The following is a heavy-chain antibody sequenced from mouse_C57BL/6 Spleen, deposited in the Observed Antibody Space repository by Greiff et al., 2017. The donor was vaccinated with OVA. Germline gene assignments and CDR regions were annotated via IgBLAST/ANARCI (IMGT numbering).Heavy chain of an antibody. D-gene: IGHD2-4*01. CDR2: IDPNSGGT. V-gene: IGHV1-72*01. CDR3: AGGDYDEDYFDY. Sequence: QVHVKQSGAELVKPGASVKLSCKASGYTFTSYWMHWVKQRPGRGLEWIGRIDPNSGGTKYNEKFKSKATLTVDKPSSTAYMQLSSLTSEDSAVYYCAGGDYDEDYFDYWGQGTTLTVSS. CDR1: GYTFTSYW. J-gene: IGHJ2*01.